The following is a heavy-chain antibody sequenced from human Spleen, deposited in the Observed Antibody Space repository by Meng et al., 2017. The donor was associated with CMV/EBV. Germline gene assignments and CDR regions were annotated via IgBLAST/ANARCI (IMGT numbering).Heavy chain of an antibody. V-gene: IGHV4-59*01. CDR3: ARDRSSPYYYYGLDV. Sequence: SETLSLTCTVSGDSISTFSWNWIRQPPGKGLEWIGHIYYSGSTNYNPSLKSRVTISVDTSKNQFSLKLSSVTAADTAVYYRARDRSSPYYYYGLDVWVQRPPVTVSS. CDR1: GDSISTFS. J-gene: IGHJ6*02. CDR2: IYYSGST. D-gene: IGHD3-10*01.